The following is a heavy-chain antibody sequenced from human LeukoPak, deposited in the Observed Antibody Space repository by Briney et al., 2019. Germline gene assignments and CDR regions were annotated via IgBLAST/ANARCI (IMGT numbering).Heavy chain of an antibody. Sequence: PGGSLRLSCAASGFSFDDYTMHWVRQPPGKGLEWVSLINWDGGSTYYADSVKDRYIISRATSKNSLYLQMHSLRADDTAFYYCAKDLGKVIATAGTSGFDTWGRGTLVTVSS. V-gene: IGHV3-43*01. CDR3: AKDLGKVIATAGTSGFDT. CDR1: GFSFDDYT. J-gene: IGHJ4*01. D-gene: IGHD6-13*01. CDR2: INWDGGST.